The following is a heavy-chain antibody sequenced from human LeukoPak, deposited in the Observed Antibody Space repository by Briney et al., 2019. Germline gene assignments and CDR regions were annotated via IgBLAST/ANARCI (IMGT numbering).Heavy chain of an antibody. D-gene: IGHD4-17*01. CDR1: SYSISSSNY. CDR3: ARKATTGPTKAAFDI. J-gene: IGHJ3*02. CDR2: IYYSGGI. Sequence: SETLSLTCAVSSYSISSSNYWAWIRQPPGKGLEWIGHIYYSGGIYYNPSLKSRVTMSVDTSKNQFSLKLSSVTAVDTAVYYCARKATTGPTKAAFDIWGQGTMVTVSS. V-gene: IGHV4-28*05.